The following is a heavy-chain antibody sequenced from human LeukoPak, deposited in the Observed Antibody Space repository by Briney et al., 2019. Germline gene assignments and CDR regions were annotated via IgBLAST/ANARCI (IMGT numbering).Heavy chain of an antibody. J-gene: IGHJ5*02. CDR3: ARHKTITIFGVVPNWFDP. CDR1: GYTFTSYD. Sequence: ASVKVSCKASGYTFTSYDINWVRQATGQGLEWMGWMSPNSGNTGYAQKFQGRVTITRNTSISTAYMELSSLRSEDTAVYYCARHKTITIFGVVPNWFDPWGQGTLVTVSS. D-gene: IGHD3-3*01. CDR2: MSPNSGNT. V-gene: IGHV1-8*03.